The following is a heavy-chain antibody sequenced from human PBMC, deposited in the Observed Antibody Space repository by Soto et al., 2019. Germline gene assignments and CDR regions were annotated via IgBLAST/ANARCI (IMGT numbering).Heavy chain of an antibody. D-gene: IGHD6-19*01. Sequence: QVPLVESGGGVVQPGRSLRLSCAASGFTVNNFGMHWVRQAPGKGPEWVAMISHDGTAKYYADSVKRRFTISRDNSKDTLDLQMNKLRTGETAVYYCAKDVFSGGWYNDVDPWGQGTRVSVSS. CDR1: GFTVNNFG. CDR2: ISHDGTAK. V-gene: IGHV3-30*18. J-gene: IGHJ5*02. CDR3: AKDVFSGGWYNDVDP.